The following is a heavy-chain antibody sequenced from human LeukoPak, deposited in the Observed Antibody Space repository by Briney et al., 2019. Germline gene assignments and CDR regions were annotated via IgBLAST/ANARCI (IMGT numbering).Heavy chain of an antibody. V-gene: IGHV3-11*01. J-gene: IGHJ4*02. D-gene: IGHD5-18*01. CDR2: ISRSGSTI. CDR3: ARYTVLVTGTFDY. CDR1: GFTFSDYY. Sequence: PGGSLRLSCVASGFTFSDYYMSWIRQAPGKGLEWVSYISRSGSTIYYADSVKGRFTISRDNAKNSLYLQMNSLRAEDTAVYYCARYTVLVTGTFDYWGQGTLVTVSS.